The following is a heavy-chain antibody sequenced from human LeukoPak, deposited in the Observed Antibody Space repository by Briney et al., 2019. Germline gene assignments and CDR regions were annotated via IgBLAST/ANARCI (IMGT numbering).Heavy chain of an antibody. CDR1: GFTFSSFA. D-gene: IGHD3-10*01. V-gene: IGHV3-23*01. J-gene: IGHJ4*02. Sequence: GGSLRLSCSASGFTFSSFAMNWVRQAPGKGLEWVSAISGSGGKTYYADSVKGRFTISRDNCKNTLYLQMNSLRAEDTAVYYCAKDSYQTSGKRTDYWGQGTLVTVSP. CDR3: AKDSYQTSGKRTDY. CDR2: ISGSGGKT.